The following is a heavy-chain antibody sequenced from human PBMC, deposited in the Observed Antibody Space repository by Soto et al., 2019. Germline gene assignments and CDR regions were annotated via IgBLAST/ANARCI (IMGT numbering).Heavy chain of an antibody. CDR3: ARWTWLQSELDY. Sequence: EVQLVESGGGLVQPGGSLRLSCAASGFTFSNYRMSWVRQAPGKGLEWVASIMVDGTETEYVDSMKGRFIISRDNAYNSLYRHMNSLRAEDTAVYYCARWTWLQSELDYWGQGTLVTVSS. V-gene: IGHV3-7*01. CDR1: GFTFSNYR. CDR2: IMVDGTET. J-gene: IGHJ4*02. D-gene: IGHD5-12*01.